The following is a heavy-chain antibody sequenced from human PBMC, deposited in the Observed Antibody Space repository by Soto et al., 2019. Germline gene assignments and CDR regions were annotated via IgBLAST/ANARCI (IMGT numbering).Heavy chain of an antibody. CDR2: ISGSGGSS. CDR3: AKVTKRAAAGRYEYYKYGMDV. CDR1: GFAFSTYA. D-gene: IGHD6-13*01. Sequence: VGSLRLSCAAAGFAFSTYAMTWVRQAPGKGLEWVSVISGSGGSSYYAASVKGRFTISRDNSKNTLFLQMNGLRAEDTAVYYCAKVTKRAAAGRYEYYKYGMDVWGQGTTVTVSS. J-gene: IGHJ6*02. V-gene: IGHV3-23*01.